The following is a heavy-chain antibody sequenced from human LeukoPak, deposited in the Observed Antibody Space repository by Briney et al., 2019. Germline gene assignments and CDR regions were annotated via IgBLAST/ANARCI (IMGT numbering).Heavy chain of an antibody. CDR3: ARIHSYYDFWSGYYYDWYFDL. Sequence: SETLSLTCAVYGGSFSGYYWSWIRQPPGKGLEWIGEINHSGSTNYNPSLKSRVTISVDTSKNQFSLKLSSVTAADTAVYYCARIHSYYDFWSGYYYDWYFDLWGRGTLVTVSS. V-gene: IGHV4-34*01. CDR1: GGSFSGYY. J-gene: IGHJ2*01. D-gene: IGHD3-3*01. CDR2: INHSGST.